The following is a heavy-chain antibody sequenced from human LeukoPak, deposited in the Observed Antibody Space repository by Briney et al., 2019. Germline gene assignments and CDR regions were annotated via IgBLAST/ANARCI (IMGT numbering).Heavy chain of an antibody. CDR2: ISYDGSNK. Sequence: GGSLRLSCAASGFTFSRYWMNWVRQAPGKGLEWVAVISYDGSNKYYADSVKGRFTISRDNSKNTLYLQMNSLRAEDTAVYYCARDRIAAALGYFDYWGQGTLVTVSS. V-gene: IGHV3-30*03. CDR1: GFTFSRYW. J-gene: IGHJ4*02. D-gene: IGHD6-13*01. CDR3: ARDRIAAALGYFDY.